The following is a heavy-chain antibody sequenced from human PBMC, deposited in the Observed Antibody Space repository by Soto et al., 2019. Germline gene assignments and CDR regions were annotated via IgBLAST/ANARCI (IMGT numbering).Heavy chain of an antibody. D-gene: IGHD6-6*01. CDR2: IWYDGSNK. CDR1: GFTFSIYG. V-gene: IGHV3-33*01. Sequence: PGGSLRLSCAASGFTFSIYGIHWVRHAPGKGLEWVAVIWYDGSNKYYADSVKGRFTISRDNSKNTLYLQMNSLRAEDTAVYYCASLLPYSSSSVGSLYGMDVWGQGTTVTVSS. CDR3: ASLLPYSSSSVGSLYGMDV. J-gene: IGHJ6*02.